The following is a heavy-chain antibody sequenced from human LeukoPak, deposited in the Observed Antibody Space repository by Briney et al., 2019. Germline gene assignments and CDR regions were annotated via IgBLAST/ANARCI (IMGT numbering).Heavy chain of an antibody. V-gene: IGHV1-2*02. J-gene: IGHJ4*02. CDR3: TCGRGFNYDY. CDR1: EYTFTAHH. CDR2: VHPNSGDT. Sequence: GGSLKVSCTASEYTFTAHHLRWVRRAPGQGLEWMGWVHPNSGDTNYAQKFQGRVTMTRDTSASTAYMELNTLRFDDTAVYYCTCGRGFNYDYWGQGTLVTVSS. D-gene: IGHD6-25*01.